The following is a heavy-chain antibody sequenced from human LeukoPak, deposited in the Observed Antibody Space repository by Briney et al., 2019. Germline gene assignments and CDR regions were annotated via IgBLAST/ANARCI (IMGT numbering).Heavy chain of an antibody. Sequence: SVKVSCKASGDTFSSYAISWVRQAPGQGLEWMGGIIPIFGTANYAQKFQGRVTITADESTSTAYMELSSLRSEDTAVYYCARDIRYSSSPGVYYYYYYGMDVWGQGTTVTVSS. CDR3: ARDIRYSSSPGVYYYYYYGMDV. J-gene: IGHJ6*02. CDR1: GDTFSSYA. V-gene: IGHV1-69*01. CDR2: IIPIFGTA. D-gene: IGHD6-6*01.